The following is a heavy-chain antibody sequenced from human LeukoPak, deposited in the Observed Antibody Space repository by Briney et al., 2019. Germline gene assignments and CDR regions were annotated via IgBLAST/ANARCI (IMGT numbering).Heavy chain of an antibody. J-gene: IGHJ3*02. CDR2: INPSGGST. Sequence: GASVKVSCKASGYTFTSYYMHWVRQAPGQGLEWMGIINPSGGSTSYAQKFQGRVTMTRDTSTSTVYMELSSLRSEDTAVYYCAREDCGGDCYPGDDAFDIWGQGTMVTVSS. D-gene: IGHD2-21*02. CDR3: AREDCGGDCYPGDDAFDI. CDR1: GYTFTSYY. V-gene: IGHV1-46*01.